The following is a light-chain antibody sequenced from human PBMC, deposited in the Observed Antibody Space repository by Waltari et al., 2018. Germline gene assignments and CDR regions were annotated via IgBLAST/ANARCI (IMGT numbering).Light chain of an antibody. V-gene: IGLV2-23*02. J-gene: IGLJ2*01. CDR1: SSDVGNYNL. CDR3: CSYASGSTFV. CDR2: EVT. Sequence: QSALTQPASVSGSPGQSITISCAGTSSDVGNYNLVSWYQQHAGEAPTLMIYEVTKRPSGVSNRFSGSKSGNTASRTISGLQAEDEADYYCCSYASGSTFVFGGGTKLTVL.